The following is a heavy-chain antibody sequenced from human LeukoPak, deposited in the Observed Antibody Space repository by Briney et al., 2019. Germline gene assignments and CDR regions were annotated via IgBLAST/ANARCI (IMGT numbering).Heavy chain of an antibody. V-gene: IGHV3-30*18. CDR1: RFTFNTFA. J-gene: IGHJ4*02. Sequence: PGGSLRLSCAASRFTFNTFAVHGVRQSPGKGLEWVAVISSDGKNKYYADSVKGRFTISRDNSKNTLYLQMNSLTSEDTAIYYCAKGQFQLDFGGQGTLVSVSS. CDR3: AKGQFQLDF. D-gene: IGHD5-24*01. CDR2: ISSDGKNK.